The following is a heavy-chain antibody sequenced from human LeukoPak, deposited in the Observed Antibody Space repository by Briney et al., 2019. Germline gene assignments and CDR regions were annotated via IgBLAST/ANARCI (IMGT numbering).Heavy chain of an antibody. V-gene: IGHV3-7*02. CDR3: AKSVGGYFDWLPFDY. J-gene: IGHJ4*02. Sequence: GGSLTLSCAASGFTFSNSGMSWVRQAPGKGLEWVANINQDGSEKNCVDSVKGRFTISRDNAKNSLYLQMNSLRAEDTAVYYCAKSVGGYFDWLPFDYWGQGTLVTVSS. CDR2: INQDGSEK. CDR1: GFTFSNSG. D-gene: IGHD3-9*01.